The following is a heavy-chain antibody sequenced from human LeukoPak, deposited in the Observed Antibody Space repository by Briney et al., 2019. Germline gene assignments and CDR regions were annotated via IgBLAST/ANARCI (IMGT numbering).Heavy chain of an antibody. D-gene: IGHD3-22*01. V-gene: IGHV3-23*01. CDR1: GFTFSSYE. CDR2: ISGSGSGGST. J-gene: IGHJ4*02. CDR3: AKAPHDSSGYYYFDY. Sequence: GGSLRLSCAASGFTFSSYEMNWVRQAPGKGLEWVSSISGSGSGGSTYYADSVKGRFTISRDNSKDTLYLQMNSLRAEDTAVYYCAKAPHDSSGYYYFDYWGQGTLVTVSS.